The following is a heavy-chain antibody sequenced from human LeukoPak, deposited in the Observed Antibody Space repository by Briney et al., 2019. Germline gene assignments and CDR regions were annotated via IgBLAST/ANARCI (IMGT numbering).Heavy chain of an antibody. D-gene: IGHD3-22*01. J-gene: IGHJ3*02. V-gene: IGHV3-33*01. CDR1: GFTFSSYG. Sequence: AGGSLILSCAASGFTFSSYGMHWVRQAPGKGLEWVAVIWYDGSNKYYADSVKGRFTISRDNSKNTLYLQMNSLRAEDTAVYYCASGYYYDSSGPMEAFDIWGQGTMVTVSS. CDR2: IWYDGSNK. CDR3: ASGYYYDSSGPMEAFDI.